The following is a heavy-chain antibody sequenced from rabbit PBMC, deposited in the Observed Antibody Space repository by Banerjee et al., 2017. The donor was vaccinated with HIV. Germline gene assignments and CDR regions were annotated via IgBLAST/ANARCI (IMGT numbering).Heavy chain of an antibody. Sequence: QEQLVESGGGLVTLGGSLKLSCKASGIDFSSYGISWVRQAPGKGLEWIAYIYPDYGNTDYASWVNGRFTISLDNAQNTVFLQMTSLTAADTATYFCASGRYASSSAYYSWDIRYFNLWGPGTLVTVS. CDR2: IYPDYGNT. V-gene: IGHV1S47*01. J-gene: IGHJ4*01. D-gene: IGHD1-1*01. CDR1: GIDFSSYG. CDR3: ASGRYASSSAYYSWDIRYFNL.